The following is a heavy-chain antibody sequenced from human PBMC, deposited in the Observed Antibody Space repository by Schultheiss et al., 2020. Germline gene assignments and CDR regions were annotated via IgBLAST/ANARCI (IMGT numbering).Heavy chain of an antibody. V-gene: IGHV4-61*01. CDR3: ARDRSRVVVPAAIVWYYYYGMDV. Sequence: SETLSLTCTVSGGSISSSTYYWSWIRQHPGKGLEWIGYIYYSGSTNYNPSLKSRVTISVDTSKNQFSLKLSSVTAADTAVYYCARDRSRVVVPAAIVWYYYYGMDVWGQGTTVNVYS. D-gene: IGHD2-2*01. CDR2: IYYSGST. CDR1: GGSISSSTYY. J-gene: IGHJ6*02.